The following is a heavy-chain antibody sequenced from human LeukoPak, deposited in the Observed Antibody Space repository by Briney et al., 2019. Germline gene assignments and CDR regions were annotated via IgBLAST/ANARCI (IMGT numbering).Heavy chain of an antibody. CDR3: ARGQGNDILTGYYYYYMDV. CDR2: INPHSGGT. Sequence: ASVKVSCKASGYTFTGYYIHWVRQAPGQGLEWTGWINPHSGGTNYAQKFQGGVTMTRDTSITTAYMELSSLRSEDTAVYYCARGQGNDILTGYYYYYMDVWGKGTTVTVSS. D-gene: IGHD3-9*01. V-gene: IGHV1-2*02. J-gene: IGHJ6*03. CDR1: GYTFTGYY.